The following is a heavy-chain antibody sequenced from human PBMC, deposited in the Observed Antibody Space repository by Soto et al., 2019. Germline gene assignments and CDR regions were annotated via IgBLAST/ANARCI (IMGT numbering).Heavy chain of an antibody. CDR2: IWYDGSNK. Sequence: QVQLVESGGGVVQPGRSLRLSCEASGFTFSSYGMHWVRQAPGKGLEWVAVIWYDGSNKYYADSVKGRFTISRDNSKNTLYLQMNSLRAEDTAVYYCARAYLLLWFGEGPIDPWGQGTLVTVSS. CDR1: GFTFSSYG. CDR3: ARAYLLLWFGEGPIDP. V-gene: IGHV3-33*01. J-gene: IGHJ5*02. D-gene: IGHD3-10*01.